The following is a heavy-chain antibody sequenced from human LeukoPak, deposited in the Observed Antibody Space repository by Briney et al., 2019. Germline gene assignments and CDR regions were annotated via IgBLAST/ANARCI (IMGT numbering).Heavy chain of an antibody. CDR1: GGSISSGSYY. CDR3: ARDRGLLIQQSIAALDAFDI. D-gene: IGHD6-6*01. J-gene: IGHJ3*02. Sequence: PSQTLSLTCTVSGGSISSGSYYWSRIRQPPGKGLEWIGYIYYSGSTYYNPSLKSRVTISVDTSKNQFSLKLSSVTAADTAVYYCARDRGLLIQQSIAALDAFDIWGQGTMLTVSS. CDR2: IYYSGST. V-gene: IGHV4-30-4*08.